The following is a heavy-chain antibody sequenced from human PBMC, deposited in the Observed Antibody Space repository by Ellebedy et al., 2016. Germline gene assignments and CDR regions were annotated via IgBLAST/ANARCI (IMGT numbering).Heavy chain of an antibody. Sequence: LRLXXTVSGGSISSGSYYWSWIRQPAGKGLEWIGRIYTSGSTNYNPSLKSRVTMSVDTSKNQFSLKLSSVTAADTAVYYCARSYSNYGYYYYYYMDVWGKGTTVTVSS. V-gene: IGHV4-61*02. J-gene: IGHJ6*03. CDR3: ARSYSNYGYYYYYYMDV. CDR1: GGSISSGSYY. CDR2: IYTSGST. D-gene: IGHD4-11*01.